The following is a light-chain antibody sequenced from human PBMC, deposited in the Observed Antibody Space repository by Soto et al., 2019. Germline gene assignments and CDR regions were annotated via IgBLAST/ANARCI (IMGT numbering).Light chain of an antibody. J-gene: IGKJ4*02. Sequence: EIVMTQSPGTLSLSPGERATLSCRASQSVSSSYLAWYQQKPGQAPRLLIYGASSRATGIPDRFSGSGSGTDFTLTISRLEPDDFAVYYCQQYSSSPGFGGGTKVEIK. CDR1: QSVSSSY. CDR2: GAS. CDR3: QQYSSSPG. V-gene: IGKV3-20*01.